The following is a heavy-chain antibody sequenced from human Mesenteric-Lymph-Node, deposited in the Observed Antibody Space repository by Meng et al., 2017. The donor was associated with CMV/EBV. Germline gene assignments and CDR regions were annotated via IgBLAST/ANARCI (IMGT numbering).Heavy chain of an antibody. D-gene: IGHD3-22*01. CDR1: GYTFTNYW. CDR3: ARRLHDTSAYYFDAFDI. V-gene: IGHV5-51*01. J-gene: IGHJ3*02. CDR2: IYPGDSDT. Sequence: GESLKISCEASGYTFTNYWIAWVRQMPGKGLEWMGLIYPGDSDTTYSPSFQGQVTISADKSITTAYLQWSSLKASDTAIYYCARRLHDTSAYYFDAFDIWGRGTMVTVSS.